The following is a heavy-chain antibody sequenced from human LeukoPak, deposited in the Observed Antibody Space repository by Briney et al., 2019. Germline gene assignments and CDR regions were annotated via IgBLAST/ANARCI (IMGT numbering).Heavy chain of an antibody. J-gene: IGHJ4*02. CDR2: IYYSGST. D-gene: IGHD6-13*01. CDR3: AEAYSSSWYYFDY. CDR1: GGSIRSSSYY. V-gene: IGHV4-39*01. Sequence: SETLSLTCIVSGGSIRSSSYYWGWIRQPPGKGLEWIGSIYYSGSTYYNPSLKSRVTISVDTSKNQFSLKLSSVTAADTAVYYCAEAYSSSWYYFDYWGQGTLVTVSS.